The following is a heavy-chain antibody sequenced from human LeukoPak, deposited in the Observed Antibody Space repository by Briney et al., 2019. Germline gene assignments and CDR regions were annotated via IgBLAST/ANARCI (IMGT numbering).Heavy chain of an antibody. CDR3: AADPYYYDSSGYYLRGYNWFDP. V-gene: IGHV1-2*02. CDR2: INPNSGGT. CDR1: GYTFTGYY. Sequence: ASVKVSCKASGYTFTGYYMHWVRQAPGQGLEWMGWINPNSGGTNYAQKFQGRVTMTRDTSISTAYMELSSLRSEDTAVYYCAADPYYYDSSGYYLRGYNWFDPWGQGTLVTVSS. D-gene: IGHD3-22*01. J-gene: IGHJ5*02.